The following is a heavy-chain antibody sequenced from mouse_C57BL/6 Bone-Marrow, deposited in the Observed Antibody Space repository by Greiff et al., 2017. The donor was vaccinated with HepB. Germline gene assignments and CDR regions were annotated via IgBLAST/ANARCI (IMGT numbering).Heavy chain of an antibody. Sequence: VQLQQPGAELVKPGASVKMSCKASGYTFTSYWITWVKQRPGQGLEWIGDIYPGSGSTNYNEKFKSKATLTVDTSSSTAYMQLSSLTSEDSAVYYGARGEANYYGSSFYWYFDVWGTGTTVTVSS. CDR3: ARGEANYYGSSFYWYFDV. V-gene: IGHV1-55*01. CDR2: IYPGSGST. CDR1: GYTFTSYW. D-gene: IGHD1-1*01. J-gene: IGHJ1*03.